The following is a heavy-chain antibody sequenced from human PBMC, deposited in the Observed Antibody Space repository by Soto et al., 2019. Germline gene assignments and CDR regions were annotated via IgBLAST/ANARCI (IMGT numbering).Heavy chain of an antibody. CDR3: TTGWDILTGFLIDY. Sequence: EVQLVESGGGLVKPGGSLRLSCAASGFTFSNAWMSWVRQAPGKGLGWVGRIKSKTDGGTTDYAAPVKGRFTISRDDSKNTLYLQMNSLKTEDTAVYYCTTGWDILTGFLIDYWGQGTLVTVSS. J-gene: IGHJ4*02. D-gene: IGHD3-9*01. CDR1: GFTFSNAW. V-gene: IGHV3-15*01. CDR2: IKSKTDGGTT.